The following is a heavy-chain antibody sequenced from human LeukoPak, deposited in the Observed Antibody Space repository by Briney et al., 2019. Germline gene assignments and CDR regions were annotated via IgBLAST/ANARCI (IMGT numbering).Heavy chain of an antibody. V-gene: IGHV4-34*01. D-gene: IGHD4-11*01. Sequence: SETLSLTCAVYGGSFSGYYWSWIRQPPGKGLEWIGEINHSGSTNYNSSLKSRVTIPVDTSKNQFSLKLSSVTAADTAVYYCARFATVSPTRALTDNYYYYYGMDVWGQGTTVTVSS. CDR1: GGSFSGYY. J-gene: IGHJ6*02. CDR3: ARFATVSPTRALTDNYYYYYGMDV. CDR2: INHSGST.